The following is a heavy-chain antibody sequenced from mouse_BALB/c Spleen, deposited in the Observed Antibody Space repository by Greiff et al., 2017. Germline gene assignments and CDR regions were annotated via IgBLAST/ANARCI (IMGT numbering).Heavy chain of an antibody. J-gene: IGHJ2*01. CDR3: ARFGGNYADY. CDR2: ISSGSSTI. V-gene: IGHV5-17*02. CDR1: GFTFSSFG. Sequence: EVQRVESGGGLVQPGGSRKLSCAASGFTFSSFGMYWVRQAPEKGLEWVAYISSGSSTIYYADTVKGRFTISRDNPKNTLFLQMTSLRSEDTAMYYCARFGGNYADYWGQGTTLTVSS.